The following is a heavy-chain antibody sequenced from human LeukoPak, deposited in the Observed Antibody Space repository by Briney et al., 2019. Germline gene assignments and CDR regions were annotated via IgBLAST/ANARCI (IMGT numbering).Heavy chain of an antibody. D-gene: IGHD3-10*01. CDR2: VSGSGSXT. CDR3: XKXPGXXRXDY. V-gene: IGHV3-23*01. Sequence: SAVSGSGSXTYYAASVKARFTISRDNAKNTLSLQMNSLRAEDTALYYCXKXPGXXRXDYXGXG. J-gene: IGHJ4*01.